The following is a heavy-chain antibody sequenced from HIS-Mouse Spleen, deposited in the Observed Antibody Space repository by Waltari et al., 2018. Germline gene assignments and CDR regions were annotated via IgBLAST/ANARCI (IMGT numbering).Heavy chain of an antibody. Sequence: QVQLVESGGGVVQPGRSLRLSCAASGFTFSSYAMHWVRQAPGKGRGWVAFISYDGGNKYYADSVKGRFTISRDNSKNTLYLQMNSLRAEDTAVYYCARDRGGSLDYWGQGTLVTVSS. V-gene: IGHV3-30*04. CDR1: GFTFSSYA. CDR3: ARDRGGSLDY. J-gene: IGHJ4*02. CDR2: ISYDGGNK. D-gene: IGHD3-10*01.